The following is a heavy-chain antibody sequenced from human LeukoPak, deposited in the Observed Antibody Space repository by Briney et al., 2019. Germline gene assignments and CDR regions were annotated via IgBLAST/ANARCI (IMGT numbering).Heavy chain of an antibody. CDR1: GYSFTTYW. J-gene: IGHJ3*01. Sequence: GESLKISCRGSGYSFTTYWIAWVRQMPGKGLEWMGIIYPGDSETRYSPSFQGQVTISADKSISTAYLQWSSLKASDTAMFYCARGTCSDTSCYAAFDLWGQGTLVTVSS. CDR3: ARGTCSDTSCYAAFDL. CDR2: IYPGDSET. V-gene: IGHV5-51*01. D-gene: IGHD2-2*01.